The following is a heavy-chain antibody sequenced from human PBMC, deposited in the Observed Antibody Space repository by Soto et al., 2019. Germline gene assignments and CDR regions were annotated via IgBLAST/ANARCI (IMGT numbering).Heavy chain of an antibody. J-gene: IGHJ4*02. CDR2: IKTANEGGTT. CDR1: GFSFADAW. Sequence: EVRLVESGGGLVQTGGSLRLSCEASGFSFADAWMNWVRRVPGKGLEWVARIKTANEGGTTDYVVPVKGRFIISRDDSRQTLFLEMNGMKSEDTAVYFCAVELHFRTAEGPISRAYWGQGTLLTVSS. CDR3: AVELHFRTAEGPISRAY. V-gene: IGHV3-15*01. D-gene: IGHD2-21*02.